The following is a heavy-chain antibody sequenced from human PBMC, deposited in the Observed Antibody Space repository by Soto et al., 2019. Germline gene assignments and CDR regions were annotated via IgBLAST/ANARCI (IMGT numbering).Heavy chain of an antibody. CDR2: IGSAGDP. CDR3: ARQGSNDVWFDP. V-gene: IGHV3-13*05. CDR1: GFTFSSSD. J-gene: IGHJ5*02. D-gene: IGHD4-4*01. Sequence: PGGSLRLSCAASGFTFSSSDMHWVRQATGKGLEWVSGIGSAGDPYYAGSVKGRFTISRENAKNSLYLQMNSLRAGDTAVYYCARQGSNDVWFDPWGQGTLVTVSS.